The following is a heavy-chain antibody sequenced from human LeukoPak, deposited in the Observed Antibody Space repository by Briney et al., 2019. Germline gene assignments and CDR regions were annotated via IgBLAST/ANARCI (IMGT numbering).Heavy chain of an antibody. J-gene: IGHJ5*02. Sequence: SGTLSLTCAVSGGSISSSNWWSWVRQPPGKGLEWIGEIYHSGSTNYNPSLKSRVTISVDTSKNQFSLRLNSVTAADTAVYYCARTTEDCSSTSCYQYWFDPWGQGTLVTVSS. CDR3: ARTTEDCSSTSCYQYWFDP. D-gene: IGHD2-2*01. CDR1: GGSISSSNW. V-gene: IGHV4-4*02. CDR2: IYHSGST.